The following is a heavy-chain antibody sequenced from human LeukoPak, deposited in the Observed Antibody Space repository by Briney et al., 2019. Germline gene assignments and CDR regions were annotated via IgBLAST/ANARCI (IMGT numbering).Heavy chain of an antibody. Sequence: GGSLRLSCAASGFTFSSYAMCWVRQAPGKGLEWVSAISGSGGSTYYADSVKGRFTISRDNSKNTLYLQMNSLRAEDTAVYYCAKNGWLGVDVDYWAREPWSPSPQ. CDR1: GFTFSSYA. V-gene: IGHV3-23*01. CDR3: AKNGWLGVDVDY. J-gene: IGHJ4*02. CDR2: ISGSGGST. D-gene: IGHD3-10*01.